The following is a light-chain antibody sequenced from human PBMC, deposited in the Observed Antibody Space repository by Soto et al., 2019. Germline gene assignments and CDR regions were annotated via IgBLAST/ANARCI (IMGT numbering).Light chain of an antibody. CDR1: QRVNSNY. CDR2: GAS. Sequence: PGERATLSCRASQRVNSNYFAWYQQKPGQAPRLLVFGASTRATGIPDRFSGSGSGPDFTLTISRLEPEDFAVYYCQQYTASSGIFTFAPGTKVDIK. CDR3: QQYTASSGIFT. J-gene: IGKJ3*01. V-gene: IGKV3-20*01.